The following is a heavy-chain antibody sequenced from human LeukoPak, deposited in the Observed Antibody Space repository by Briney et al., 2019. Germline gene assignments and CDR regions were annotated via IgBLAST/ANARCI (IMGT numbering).Heavy chain of an antibody. CDR3: ARGTYYYGSGNYNWFDP. J-gene: IGHJ5*02. CDR2: VYYTGST. V-gene: IGHV4-59*08. CDR1: GGSISSYY. D-gene: IGHD3-10*01. Sequence: SETLSLTCTVSGGSISSYYWSWIRQPPGKGLEWIGCVYYTGSTNYNPSLKSRVTISVDTSKNQFSLEVNSVTAAETAVYYCARGTYYYGSGNYNWFDPCGQGTLVTVSS.